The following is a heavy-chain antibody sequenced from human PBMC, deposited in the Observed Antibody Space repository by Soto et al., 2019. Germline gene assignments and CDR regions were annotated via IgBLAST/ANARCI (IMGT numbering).Heavy chain of an antibody. J-gene: IGHJ3*02. CDR2: IYYSGST. Sequence: SETLSLTCTVSGGSVSSGSYYWSWIRQPPGKGLEWIGYIYYSGSTNYNPSLKSRVTISVDTSKNQFSLKLSSVTAADTAVYYCARDENWNYDDDAFDIWGQGTMVTVSS. V-gene: IGHV4-61*01. CDR1: GGSVSSGSYY. CDR3: ARDENWNYDDDAFDI. D-gene: IGHD1-7*01.